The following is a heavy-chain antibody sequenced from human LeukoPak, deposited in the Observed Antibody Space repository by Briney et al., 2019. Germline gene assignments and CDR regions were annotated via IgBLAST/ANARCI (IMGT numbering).Heavy chain of an antibody. CDR2: ISSSGSTI. Sequence: GGSLRLSCAASGFTFSSYAMSWVRQAPGKGLEWGSYISSSGSTIYYADSVKGRFTISRDNAKNSLYLQMNSLRAEDTAVYYCARGTTIFYGMDVWGQGTTVTVSS. CDR1: GFTFSSYA. D-gene: IGHD3-3*01. V-gene: IGHV3-48*03. CDR3: ARGTTIFYGMDV. J-gene: IGHJ6*02.